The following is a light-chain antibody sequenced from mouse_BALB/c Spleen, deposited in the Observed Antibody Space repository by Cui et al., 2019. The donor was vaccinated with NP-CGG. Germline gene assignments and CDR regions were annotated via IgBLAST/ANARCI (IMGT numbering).Light chain of an antibody. CDR2: GTN. J-gene: IGLJ1*01. CDR1: TGAVTTSNY. CDR3: ALWYSNHWV. Sequence: AVVIQESAPTTSPGETVTPTCRSSTGAVTTSNYANWVQEKPDHLFTGLIGGTNNRTPGVPARFSGSLIGDKAALTITGAQTEDEAIYFCALWYSNHWVFGGGTKLTVL. V-gene: IGLV1*01.